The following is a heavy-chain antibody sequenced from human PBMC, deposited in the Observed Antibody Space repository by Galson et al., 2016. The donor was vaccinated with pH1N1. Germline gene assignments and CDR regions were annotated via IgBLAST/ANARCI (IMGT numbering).Heavy chain of an antibody. CDR1: GDSMNSGASY. D-gene: IGHD3-10*01. CDR2: ISYTGST. Sequence: TLSLTCTVSGDSMNSGASYWTWIRQLPGRGLEWIGDISYTGSTYYNASLKSRLYISLDTSRSQFSLKLSSVTAADTAVYYCARKFRETLVSESQGAPDFWGQGAIITVSS. J-gene: IGHJ3*01. CDR3: ARKFRETLVSESQGAPDF. V-gene: IGHV4-31*03.